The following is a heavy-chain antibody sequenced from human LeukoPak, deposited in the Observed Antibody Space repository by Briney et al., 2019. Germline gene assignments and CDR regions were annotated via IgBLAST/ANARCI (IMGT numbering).Heavy chain of an antibody. CDR1: GYTFTGNY. J-gene: IGHJ4*02. Sequence: ASVKVSCKASGYTFTGNYIHWVRQAPGQGLEWMGWINPNSGGTKFAQSFQGRVTMTRDTSISTAYMELTRLRSDDSAVYYCARESGSYFDYWGQGTLVTVSS. CDR2: INPNSGGT. CDR3: ARESGSYFDY. D-gene: IGHD3-10*01. V-gene: IGHV1-2*02.